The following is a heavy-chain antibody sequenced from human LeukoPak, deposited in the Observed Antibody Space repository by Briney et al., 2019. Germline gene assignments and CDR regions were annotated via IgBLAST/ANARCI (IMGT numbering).Heavy chain of an antibody. CDR2: ISWNSGSI. J-gene: IGHJ4*02. Sequence: GGSLRLSCAGSGFIFNNYAMHWVRQPPGKGLEWVSGISWNSGSIDYSDSVKGRFTISRDNAKNSLYLQMNSLRVEDTAFYYCAKDNRRHYTSGPNPDSLHWGQGALVTVSS. V-gene: IGHV3-9*01. D-gene: IGHD6-19*01. CDR1: GFIFNNYA. CDR3: AKDNRRHYTSGPNPDSLH.